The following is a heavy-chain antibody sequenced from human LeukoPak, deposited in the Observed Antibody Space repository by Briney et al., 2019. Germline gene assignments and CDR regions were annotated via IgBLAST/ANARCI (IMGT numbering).Heavy chain of an antibody. J-gene: IGHJ4*02. V-gene: IGHV1-18*01. CDR2: ISAYNGNT. CDR3: ARATLSRFGELLDY. D-gene: IGHD3-10*01. CDR1: GYTFTSYG. Sequence: ASVKVSFTASGYTFTSYGISWVRQAPGQGLEWMGWISAYNGNTNYAQKLQGRVTMTTDTSTSTANMELRSLRSDDTAVYYCARATLSRFGELLDYWGQGTLVTVSA.